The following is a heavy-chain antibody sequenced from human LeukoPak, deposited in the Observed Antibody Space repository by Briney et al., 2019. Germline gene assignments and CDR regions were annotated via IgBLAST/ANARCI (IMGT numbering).Heavy chain of an antibody. V-gene: IGHV3-23*01. D-gene: IGHD1-26*01. CDR2: TSDRGDYA. Sequence: GGSLRLSCAASGFTFSSYAMSWVRQAPGKGLEWVSGTSDRGDYAYYADSVKGRFTISRDNSKNTLYLQMNSLRAEDTALYFCAKKAQYNGNYPLDYWGQGTLVTVSS. CDR3: AKKAQYNGNYPLDY. CDR1: GFTFSSYA. J-gene: IGHJ4*02.